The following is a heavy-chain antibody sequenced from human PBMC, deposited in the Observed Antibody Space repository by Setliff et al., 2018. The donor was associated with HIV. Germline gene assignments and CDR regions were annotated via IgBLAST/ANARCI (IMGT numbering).Heavy chain of an antibody. CDR1: GYTFTGYY. V-gene: IGHV1-2*06. Sequence: ASVKVSCKASGYTFTGYYMHWVRQAPGQGLEWMGRINPHSGGTNYAQMFQGRVTLTRDTSISTAYMELSRLRSDDTAVYYLARVPRIGSGYLGDNFRTFDYWGQGTLVTVSS. CDR2: INPHSGGT. J-gene: IGHJ4*02. CDR3: ARVPRIGSGYLGDNFRTFDY. D-gene: IGHD3-22*01.